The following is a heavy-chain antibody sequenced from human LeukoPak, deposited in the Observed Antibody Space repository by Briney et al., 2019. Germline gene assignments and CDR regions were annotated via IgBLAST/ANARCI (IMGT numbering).Heavy chain of an antibody. J-gene: IGHJ4*02. CDR2: IYHSEST. CDR3: ARVRDGYNFGYFDY. D-gene: IGHD5-24*01. CDR1: GFSISSGYY. V-gene: IGHV4-38-2*01. Sequence: PSETLSLTCAVAGFSISSGYYWGWIRQPPGKGLEWIGSIYHSESTYYNPSLKSRVTISVDTSTNQFSLKLRSVTAADTAVYYCARVRDGYNFGYFDYWGQGTLVTVSP.